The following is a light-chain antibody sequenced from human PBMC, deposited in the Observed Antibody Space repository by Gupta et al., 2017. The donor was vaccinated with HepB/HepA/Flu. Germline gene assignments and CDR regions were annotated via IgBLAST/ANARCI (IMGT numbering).Light chain of an antibody. CDR3: LSYRSSDTL. CDR1: NSEFGGYKS. CDR2: GVT. Sequence: QSALTQPASVSGSPGQSITISCTGTNSEFGGYKSVSWYQHHPGTAPKLLISGVTDRPSGISSRFSASQSANTASLTISGLQAEDEADYYCLSYRSSDTLFGTGTKVTVL. J-gene: IGLJ1*01. V-gene: IGLV2-14*03.